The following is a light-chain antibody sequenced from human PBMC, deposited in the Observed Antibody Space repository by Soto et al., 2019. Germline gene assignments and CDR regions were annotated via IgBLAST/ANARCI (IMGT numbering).Light chain of an antibody. V-gene: IGLV2-14*03. CDR3: TSYTSTGAPVF. CDR1: SSDVGGYNY. CDR2: GVT. J-gene: IGLJ2*01. Sequence: QSALTQPASVSGSPGQSITISCTGTSSDVGGYNYVSWYQHHPGKAPELIIYGVTNRPSGASLRFSGSKSGNTASLTISGLQAEDEADYYCTSYTSTGAPVFFGGGTKLTVL.